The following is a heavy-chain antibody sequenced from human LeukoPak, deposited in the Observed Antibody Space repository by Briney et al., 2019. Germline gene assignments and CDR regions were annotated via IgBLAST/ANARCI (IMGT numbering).Heavy chain of an antibody. CDR1: GYTFTGYY. CDR3: ARALLGKKTLKGHLDY. D-gene: IGHD7-27*01. J-gene: IGHJ4*02. V-gene: IGHV1-2*02. Sequence: ASVKVSCKASGYTFTGYYMHWVRQAPGQGLEWMGWINPNSGGTNYAQKFQGRVTMTRDTSIRTAYMELSRLRSDDTAVYYCARALLGKKTLKGHLDYWGQGTLVTVSS. CDR2: INPNSGGT.